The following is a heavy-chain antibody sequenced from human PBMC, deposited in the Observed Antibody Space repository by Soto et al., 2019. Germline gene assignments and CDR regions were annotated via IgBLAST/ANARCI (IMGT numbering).Heavy chain of an antibody. CDR3: AKDHGSSWYSYYYYGMDV. CDR1: GFAFSSYA. Sequence: PWGSLRLSCAASGFAFSSYAIIFCRHSPWKWLEWVSAISGSGGSTYYADSVKGRFTISRDNSKNTLYLQMNSLRAEDTAVYYCAKDHGSSWYSYYYYGMDVWGQGTTVTVSS. CDR2: ISGSGGST. V-gene: IGHV3-23*01. J-gene: IGHJ6*02. D-gene: IGHD6-13*01.